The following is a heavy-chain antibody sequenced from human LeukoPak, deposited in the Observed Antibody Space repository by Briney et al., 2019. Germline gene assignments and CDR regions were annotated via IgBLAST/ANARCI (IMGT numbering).Heavy chain of an antibody. D-gene: IGHD5-24*01. J-gene: IGHJ4*02. CDR3: AKGEGDDYNLDY. CDR1: GFTFSSYG. CDR2: IWYDGSNK. Sequence: GRSLRLSCAASGFTFSSYGMHWVRQAPGKGLEWVAVIWYDGSNKYYADSVKGRFTISRDNSKNTLYLQMNSLRAEDTAVYYCAKGEGDDYNLDYWGQGTLVTVSS. V-gene: IGHV3-33*06.